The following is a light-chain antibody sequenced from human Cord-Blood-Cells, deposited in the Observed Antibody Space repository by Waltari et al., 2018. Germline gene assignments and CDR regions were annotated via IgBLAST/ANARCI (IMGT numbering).Light chain of an antibody. CDR3: QQSYSTPWT. CDR1: QSISSY. Sequence: DMQMTQSSSSLSASVGDRVTITCRASQSISSYLNWYQQKPGKAPKLLIYAASSLQSGVPSRFSGSGSGIDFTLTISSLQPEDFATYYCQQSYSTPWTFGQGTKVEIK. V-gene: IGKV1-39*01. CDR2: AAS. J-gene: IGKJ1*01.